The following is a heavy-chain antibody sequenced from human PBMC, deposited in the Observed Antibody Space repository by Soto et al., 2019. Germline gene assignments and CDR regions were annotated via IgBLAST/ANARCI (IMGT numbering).Heavy chain of an antibody. Sequence: GSLRLSCAASGFTFSSYAMHWVRQAPGKGLEWVAVISYDGSNKYYADSVKGRFTISRDNSKNTLYLQMNSLRAEDTAVYYCARDRAGTRYYGMDVWGQGTTVTVSS. V-gene: IGHV3-30-3*01. J-gene: IGHJ6*02. CDR2: ISYDGSNK. CDR1: GFTFSSYA. CDR3: ARDRAGTRYYGMDV. D-gene: IGHD6-13*01.